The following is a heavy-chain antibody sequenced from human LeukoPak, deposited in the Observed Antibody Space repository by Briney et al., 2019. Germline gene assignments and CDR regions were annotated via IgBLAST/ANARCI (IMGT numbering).Heavy chain of an antibody. D-gene: IGHD2-2*01. Sequence: GGSLRLSCAGSGFTFNTFWMNWVRQAPGKGLEWVSSISDNSNYIYYSDSVEGRFTISRDNAKNSLYLQMNSLRVEDTAVYYCANHFACGSTSCPPFDSWGQGTLVTVSS. J-gene: IGHJ4*02. V-gene: IGHV3-21*01. CDR2: ISDNSNYI. CDR3: ANHFACGSTSCPPFDS. CDR1: GFTFNTFW.